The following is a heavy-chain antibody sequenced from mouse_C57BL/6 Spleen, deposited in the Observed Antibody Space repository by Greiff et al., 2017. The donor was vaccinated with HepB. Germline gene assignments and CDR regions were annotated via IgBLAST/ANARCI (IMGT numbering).Heavy chain of an antibody. CDR1: GYSFTGYY. D-gene: IGHD1-3*01. Sequence: EVKLVESGPELVKPGASVKISCKASGYSFTGYYMNWVKQSPEKSLEWIGEINPSTGGTTYNQKFKAKATLTVDKSSSTAYMQLKSLTSEDSAVYYCARAGSSYWYFDVWGTGTTVTVSS. J-gene: IGHJ1*03. V-gene: IGHV1-42*01. CDR2: INPSTGGT. CDR3: ARAGSSYWYFDV.